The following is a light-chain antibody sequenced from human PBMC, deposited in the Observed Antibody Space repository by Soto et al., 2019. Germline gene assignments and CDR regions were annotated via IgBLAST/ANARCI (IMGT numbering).Light chain of an antibody. CDR3: QQYGSSPLT. Sequence: EIVLTQSPGTLSLSPGERPTLSCRANQSVTSDQFAWYQQKPGQAPRLLIYGASSSATGIPDRFSGSGSGTDFTLTISSLEPEDFSVYYCQQYGSSPLTFGGGTKVEIK. CDR2: GAS. CDR1: QSVTSDQ. V-gene: IGKV3-20*01. J-gene: IGKJ4*01.